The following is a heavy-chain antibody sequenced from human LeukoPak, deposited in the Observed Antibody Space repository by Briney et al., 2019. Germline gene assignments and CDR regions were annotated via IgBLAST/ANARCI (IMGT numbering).Heavy chain of an antibody. CDR3: ARTYYYGSGSYYYMDV. Sequence: ASVKLSCKASGGTFSSYAISWVRQAPGQGLEWMGGIIPIFGTANYAQKFQGRVTITADESTSTAYMELSSLRSEDTAVYYCARTYYYGSGSYYYMDVWGKGTTVTISS. CDR1: GGTFSSYA. CDR2: IIPIFGTA. V-gene: IGHV1-69*13. J-gene: IGHJ6*03. D-gene: IGHD3-10*01.